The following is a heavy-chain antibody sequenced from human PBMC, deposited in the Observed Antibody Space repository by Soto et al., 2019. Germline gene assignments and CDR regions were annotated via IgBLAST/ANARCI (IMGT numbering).Heavy chain of an antibody. CDR1: GGYVSGGICC. CDR2: IYYSGST. V-gene: IGHV4-61*01. D-gene: IGHD6-13*01. CDR3: ARKYSSGWYWFDP. Sequence: VTLRLSYTVAGGYVSGGICCCSLIRQPPGKGLEWIGYIYYSGSTNYNPSLKSRVTISVDTSKNQFSLKLSSVTAADTAVYYCARKYSSGWYWFDPRGQATLVTVSS. J-gene: IGHJ5*02.